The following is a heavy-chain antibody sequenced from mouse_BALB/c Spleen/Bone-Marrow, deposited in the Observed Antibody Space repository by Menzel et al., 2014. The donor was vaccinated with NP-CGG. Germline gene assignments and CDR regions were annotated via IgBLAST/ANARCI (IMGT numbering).Heavy chain of an antibody. J-gene: IGHJ3*01. V-gene: IGHV1S81*02. CDR3: TREGDSPFAY. D-gene: IGHD2-13*01. Sequence: VKLMESGAELVKPGASVKLSCKASGYTFTSYYMYWVKQRPGQGLEWIGEINPSNGGTNFNEKFKSKATLTVDKSSSTAYMQLSSLTSEDSAVYYCTREGDSPFAYWGQGTLVPVSA. CDR2: INPSNGGT. CDR1: GYTFTSYY.